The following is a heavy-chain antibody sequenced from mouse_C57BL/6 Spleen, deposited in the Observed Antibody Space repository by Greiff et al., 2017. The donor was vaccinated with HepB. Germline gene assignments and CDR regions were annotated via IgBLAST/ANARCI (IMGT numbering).Heavy chain of an antibody. CDR3: TRCDYGSSYGYFDY. V-gene: IGHV1-15*01. CDR1: GYTFTDYE. CDR2: IDPETGGT. J-gene: IGHJ2*01. D-gene: IGHD1-1*01. Sequence: VKLMESGAELVRPGASVTLSCKASGYTFTDYEMHWVKQTPVHGLEWIGAIDPETGGTAYNQKFKGKAILTADKSSSTAYMELRSLTSEDSAVYYCTRCDYGSSYGYFDYWGQGTTLTVSS.